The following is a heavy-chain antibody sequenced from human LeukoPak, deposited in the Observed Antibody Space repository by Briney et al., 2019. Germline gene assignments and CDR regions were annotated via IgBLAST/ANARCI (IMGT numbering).Heavy chain of an antibody. CDR2: IYYSGST. Sequence: PSETLSLTCTVSGGSISSYYWSWIRQPPGKGLEWFGYIYYSGSTNYNPSLKSRVTISVDTSKNQFSLKLSSVTAADTAVYYCARDKDLITIFGVVINGMDVWGQGTTVTVSS. D-gene: IGHD3-3*01. CDR3: ARDKDLITIFGVVINGMDV. V-gene: IGHV4-59*01. J-gene: IGHJ6*02. CDR1: GGSISSYY.